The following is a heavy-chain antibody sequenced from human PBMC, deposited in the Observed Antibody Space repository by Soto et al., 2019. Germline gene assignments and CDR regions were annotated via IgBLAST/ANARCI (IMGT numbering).Heavy chain of an antibody. V-gene: IGHV1-3*01. J-gene: IGHJ4*02. CDR1: GYSFTSYS. CDR3: ARGLRNDNSAYSPFDY. CDR2: ITADKGDR. D-gene: IGHD3-22*01. Sequence: ASVKVSCKASGYSFTSYSLQWVRQAPGQGLEWMGWITADKGDRAYSQNFQGRVTITRDISANMAYMELRSLRSEDTAIYYRARGLRNDNSAYSPFDYWGQGNLVTVSS.